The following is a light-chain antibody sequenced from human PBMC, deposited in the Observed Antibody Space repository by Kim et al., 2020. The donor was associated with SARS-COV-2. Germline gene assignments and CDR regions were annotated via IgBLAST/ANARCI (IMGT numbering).Light chain of an antibody. Sequence: DIQMTQSPSTVSVSLGDRVTITCRASQGISSRLVWYQQKPGKAPNLLIYLASSLQSGVPSRFSGSGSGADFTLTINSLQPEDFATYYCQQANSFPLTFGPGTKVDIK. V-gene: IGKV1-12*01. CDR2: LAS. CDR3: QQANSFPLT. CDR1: QGISSR. J-gene: IGKJ3*01.